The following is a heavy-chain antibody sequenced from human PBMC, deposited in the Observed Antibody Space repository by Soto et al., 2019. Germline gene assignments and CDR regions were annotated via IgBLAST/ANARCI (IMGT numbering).Heavy chain of an antibody. CDR3: ARAYYDSSGYYFDY. V-gene: IGHV3-64*02. Sequence: GGPLRLSCAASGFTFSSYAMRWVRQSPGKGLEYVSAISSNGGSTYYADSVKGRFTISRDNSKNTLYLQMGSLRAEDMAVYYCARAYYDSSGYYFDYWGQGTLVTVSS. J-gene: IGHJ4*02. CDR2: ISSNGGST. CDR1: GFTFSSYA. D-gene: IGHD3-22*01.